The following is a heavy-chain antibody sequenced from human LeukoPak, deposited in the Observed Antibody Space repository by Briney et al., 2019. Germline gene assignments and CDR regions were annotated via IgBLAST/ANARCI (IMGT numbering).Heavy chain of an antibody. Sequence: GASVKVSCKASGYTFTGYYMHWVRQAPGQGLEWMGWINPNSGGTNYAQKFQGRVTMTRDTSISTAYTELSRLRSDDTAVYYCARVFLRGSGSYYCWGQGTLVTVSS. V-gene: IGHV1-2*02. CDR2: INPNSGGT. J-gene: IGHJ4*02. CDR3: ARVFLRGSGSYYC. D-gene: IGHD3-10*01. CDR1: GYTFTGYY.